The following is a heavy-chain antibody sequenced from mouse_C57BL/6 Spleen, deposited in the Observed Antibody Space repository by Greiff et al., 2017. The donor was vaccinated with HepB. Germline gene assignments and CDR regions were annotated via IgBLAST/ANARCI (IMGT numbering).Heavy chain of an antibody. CDR1: GYAFSSSW. V-gene: IGHV1-82*01. D-gene: IGHD3-2*02. CDR2: IYPGDGDT. J-gene: IGHJ2*01. CDR3: ASPDSSGPYYFDY. Sequence: QVQLQQSGPELVKPGASVKISCKASGYAFSSSWMNWVKQRPGKGLEWSGRIYPGDGDTNYNGKFKGKATLTADKTSSTAYMQLSSLTSEDSAVYFCASPDSSGPYYFDYWGQGTTLTVSS.